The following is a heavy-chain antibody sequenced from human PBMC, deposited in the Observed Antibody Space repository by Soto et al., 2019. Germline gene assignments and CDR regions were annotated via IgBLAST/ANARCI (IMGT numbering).Heavy chain of an antibody. J-gene: IGHJ5*02. Sequence: SGPTLVNPTQTLTLTCTFSGFSLSTSGVGVGWIRQPPGKALEWLALIYWNDDKRYSPSLKSRLTITKDTSKNQVVLTMTNMDPVDTATYYCAQEKHFGVVIISDWFDPWGQGTLVTVSS. V-gene: IGHV2-5*01. CDR3: AQEKHFGVVIISDWFDP. CDR1: GFSLSTSGVG. D-gene: IGHD3-3*01. CDR2: IYWNDDK.